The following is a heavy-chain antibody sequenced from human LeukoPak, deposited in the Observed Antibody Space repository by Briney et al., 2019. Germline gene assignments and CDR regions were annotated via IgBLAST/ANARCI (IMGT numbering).Heavy chain of an antibody. CDR3: ATDIRSSPLGF. V-gene: IGHV3-66*01. Sequence: GGSLRLSCAVSGFRVTNDYMNWVRQAPGKGLEWVSIIYAGGSTYYADSVKGRFTISRDSSNNTLFLQMSNLRADDSGLYYCATDIRSSPLGFWGHGTLVTVSS. J-gene: IGHJ4*01. D-gene: IGHD3-9*01. CDR2: IYAGGST. CDR1: GFRVTNDY.